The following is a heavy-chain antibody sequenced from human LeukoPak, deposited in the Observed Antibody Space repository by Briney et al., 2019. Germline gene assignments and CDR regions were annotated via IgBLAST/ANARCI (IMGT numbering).Heavy chain of an antibody. CDR3: ARDSVAATYYYYYYMDV. V-gene: IGHV3-30*03. Sequence: GGSLRLSCAASGFTFSSYGMHWVRQAPGKGLEWVAVISYDGSNKYYADSVKGRFTISRDNSKNTLYLQMNSLRAEDTAVYYCARDSVAATYYYYYYMDVWGKGTTVTVSS. J-gene: IGHJ6*03. D-gene: IGHD2-15*01. CDR1: GFTFSSYG. CDR2: ISYDGSNK.